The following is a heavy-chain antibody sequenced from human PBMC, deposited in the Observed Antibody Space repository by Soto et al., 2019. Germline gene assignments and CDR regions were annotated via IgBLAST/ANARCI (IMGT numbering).Heavy chain of an antibody. CDR2: IYYSGST. CDR3: ARHTTVTPCDY. CDR1: GGSISSSSYY. V-gene: IGHV4-39*01. Sequence: QLQLQESGPGLVKPSETLSLTCTVSGGSISSSSYYWGWIRQPPGKGLEWIGSIYYSGSTYYNPSLKSRVTISVDTSKNQFSLKLSSVTAADTAVYYCARHTTVTPCDYWGQGTLVTVSS. J-gene: IGHJ4*02. D-gene: IGHD4-17*01.